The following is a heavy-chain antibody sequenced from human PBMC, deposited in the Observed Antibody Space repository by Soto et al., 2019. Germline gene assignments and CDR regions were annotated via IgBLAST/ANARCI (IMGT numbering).Heavy chain of an antibody. D-gene: IGHD4-17*01. CDR1: GGSGSFRGYY. J-gene: IGHJ5*02. V-gene: IGHV4-34*01. CDR3: ARGRHGDPAYWFDP. CDR2: INHSGST. Sequence: SETLSLTCVMDGGSGSFRGYYSSWIRQPPGKGLEWIGEINHSGSTNYNPSLKSRVTISVDTSKNQFSLKLSSVTAADTAVYYCARGRHGDPAYWFDPWGQGTLVTVSS.